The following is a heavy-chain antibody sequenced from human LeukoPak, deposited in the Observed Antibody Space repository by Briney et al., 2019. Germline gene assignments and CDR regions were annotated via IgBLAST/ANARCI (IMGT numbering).Heavy chain of an antibody. CDR2: ISTYNANT. CDR1: GYIFTSYG. Sequence: ASVKVSCKASGYIFTSYGISWVRQAPGQGLEWMGWISTYNANTNYAQKLQGRVTMTTDTSTGTVYMELRSLRSDDTAVYYCARGWVGALVYFDYWGQGTLVTVSP. J-gene: IGHJ4*02. CDR3: ARGWVGALVYFDY. V-gene: IGHV1-18*01. D-gene: IGHD1-26*01.